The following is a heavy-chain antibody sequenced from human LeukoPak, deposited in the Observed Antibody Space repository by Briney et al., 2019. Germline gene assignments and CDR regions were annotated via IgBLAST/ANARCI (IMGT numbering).Heavy chain of an antibody. V-gene: IGHV4-34*01. CDR2: INHSGST. CDR3: ARSKPERGWYYYDSSGWPRGAFDI. Sequence: PSETLSLTCAVYGGSFSGYYWSWIRQPPGKGLEWIGEINHSGSTNYNPSLKSRVTISVDTSMNQFSLKLSSVTAADTAVYYCARSKPERGWYYYDSSGWPRGAFDIWGQGTMVTVSS. CDR1: GGSFSGYY. D-gene: IGHD3-22*01. J-gene: IGHJ3*02.